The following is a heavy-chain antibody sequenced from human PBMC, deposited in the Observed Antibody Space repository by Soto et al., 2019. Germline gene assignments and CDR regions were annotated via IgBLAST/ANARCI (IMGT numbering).Heavy chain of an antibody. D-gene: IGHD6-13*01. J-gene: IGHJ4*02. CDR2: INHSGST. Sequence: QVQLQQWGAGLLKPSETLSLTCAVYGGSFSGYYWSWIRQPPGKGLERIGEINHSGSTNYNPSLKSRVTISVDTSKNQFSLKLSSVTAADTAVYYCARGRKDYSSSWYVDWGQGTLVTVSS. V-gene: IGHV4-34*01. CDR3: ARGRKDYSSSWYVD. CDR1: GGSFSGYY.